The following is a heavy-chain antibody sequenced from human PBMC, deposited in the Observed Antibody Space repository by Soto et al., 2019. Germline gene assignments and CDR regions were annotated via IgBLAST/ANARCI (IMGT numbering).Heavy chain of an antibody. V-gene: IGHV3-21*01. J-gene: IGHJ3*02. D-gene: IGHD3-22*01. CDR3: ARDLITMIVVVTSGAFDI. CDR2: ISSSSYI. CDR1: GFTFSSYS. Sequence: GGSLRLSCAASGFTFSSYSMNWVRQAPGKGLEWVSSISSSSYIYYADSVKGRFTISRDNAKNSLYLQMNSLRAEDTAVYYCARDLITMIVVVTSGAFDIWGQGTMVTVSS.